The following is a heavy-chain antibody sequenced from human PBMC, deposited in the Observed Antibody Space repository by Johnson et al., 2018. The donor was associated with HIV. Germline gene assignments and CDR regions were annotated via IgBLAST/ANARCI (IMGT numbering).Heavy chain of an antibody. CDR3: TTDGYGGYSYGYGAFDI. Sequence: VQLVESGGGVVQPGRSLRLSCAASGFTVNSNYMSWVRQAPGKGLAWVSVIYSGGSTYYADSVKGRFTISRDNSTNTLYLEMNSLKTEDTAVYYCTTDGYGGYSYGYGAFDIWGQGTRLTVSS. CDR2: IYSGGST. CDR1: GFTVNSNY. D-gene: IGHD5-18*01. J-gene: IGHJ3*02. V-gene: IGHV3-66*01.